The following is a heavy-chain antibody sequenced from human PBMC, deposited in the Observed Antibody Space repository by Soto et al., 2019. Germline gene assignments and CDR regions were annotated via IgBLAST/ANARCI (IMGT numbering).Heavy chain of an antibody. D-gene: IGHD5-12*01. J-gene: IGHJ5*01. CDR2: TYYRSRWDN. CDR3: AREDGSPTRFNS. V-gene: IGHV6-1*01. CDR1: GDRVSSNRAA. Sequence: PSQTLSLTCGISGDRVSSNRAAWNWFRQSPSRGLEWLGRTYYRSRWDNDYAVFVKGRITITPDTSNNQFSLQLNSVSPEDTAVYYCAREDGSPTRFNSWGQGALVTVSS.